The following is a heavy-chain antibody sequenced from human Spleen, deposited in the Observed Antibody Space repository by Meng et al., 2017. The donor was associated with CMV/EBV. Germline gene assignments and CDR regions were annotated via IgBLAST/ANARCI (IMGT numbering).Heavy chain of an antibody. J-gene: IGHJ2*01. CDR3: ALNYYDTSGYSYWYFDV. CDR2: ISAYNGNT. Sequence: YTFNRYGISWVRQAPGQGLEWMGWISAYNGNTNYAQKLQGRVTMTTDTSTSTAYMELRSLRSGDTALYYCALNYYDTSGYSYWYFDVWGRGTLVTVSS. CDR1: YTFNRYG. D-gene: IGHD3-22*01. V-gene: IGHV1-18*01.